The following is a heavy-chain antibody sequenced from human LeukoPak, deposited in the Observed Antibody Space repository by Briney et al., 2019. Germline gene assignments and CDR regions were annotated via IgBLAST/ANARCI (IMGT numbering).Heavy chain of an antibody. Sequence: GGSLRLSCAASGFTFSSYAMSWVRQAPGKGLEWVSAISGSGGSTYYADSVKGRFTISRDNSKHTLYLQMNSLRAEDTAVYYCAKDQGYCSGGSCYSRAIYGMDVWGQGTTVTVSS. V-gene: IGHV3-23*01. CDR1: GFTFSSYA. CDR3: AKDQGYCSGGSCYSRAIYGMDV. D-gene: IGHD2-15*01. J-gene: IGHJ6*02. CDR2: ISGSGGST.